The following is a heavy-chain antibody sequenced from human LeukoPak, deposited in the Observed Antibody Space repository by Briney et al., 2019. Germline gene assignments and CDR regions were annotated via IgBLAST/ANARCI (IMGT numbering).Heavy chain of an antibody. CDR1: GYTFTGYY. CDR3: ASEVYSSGWYYFDY. D-gene: IGHD6-19*01. J-gene: IGHJ4*02. Sequence: ASVKVSCKASGYTFTGYYMHWVRQAPGQGLEWMGWINPNSGGTNYAQKFQGRVTMTRDTSISIAYMELSRLRSDDTAVYYCASEVYSSGWYYFDYWGQGTLVTVSS. V-gene: IGHV1-2*02. CDR2: INPNSGGT.